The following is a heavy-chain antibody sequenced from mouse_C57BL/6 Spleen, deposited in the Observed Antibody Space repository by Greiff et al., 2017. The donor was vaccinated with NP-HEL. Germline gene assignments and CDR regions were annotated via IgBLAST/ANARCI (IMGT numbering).Heavy chain of an antibody. CDR2: IDPSDSYT. V-gene: IGHV1-69*01. D-gene: IGHD2-5*01. J-gene: IGHJ2*01. Sequence: QVQLQQPGAELVMPGASVKLSCKASGYTFTSYWMHWVKQRPGQGLEWIGEIDPSDSYTNYNQKFKGKSTLTVDKSSSTAYMQLISLTSEDSAVYYCAALYSNCLDYWGQGTTLTVSS. CDR3: AALYSNCLDY. CDR1: GYTFTSYW.